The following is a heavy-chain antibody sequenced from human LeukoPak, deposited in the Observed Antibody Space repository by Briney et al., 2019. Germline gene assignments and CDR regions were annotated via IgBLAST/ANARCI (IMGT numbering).Heavy chain of an antibody. V-gene: IGHV3-21*01. Sequence: GGSLRLSCAASGFTFSSYSMNWVRQAPGKGLEWVSSISSSSSYIYYADSVKGRFTISRDNAKNSLYLQMNSLRAEDTAVYYCARGSSPDAFDIWGQGTMVTVSS. J-gene: IGHJ3*02. CDR1: GFTFSSYS. CDR2: ISSSSSYI. CDR3: ARGSSPDAFDI.